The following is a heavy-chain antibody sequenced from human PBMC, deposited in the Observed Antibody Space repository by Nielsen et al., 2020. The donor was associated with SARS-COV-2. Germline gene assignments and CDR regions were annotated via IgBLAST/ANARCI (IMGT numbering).Heavy chain of an antibody. CDR1: GFTFDDYA. V-gene: IGHV3-9*01. D-gene: IGHD6-13*01. CDR3: ARLEGSSWYWSY. J-gene: IGHJ4*02. Sequence: GGSLRLSCAASGFTFDDYAMHWVRQAPGKGLEWVSGISWNSGSIGYADSVKGRFTISRDNAKNSLYLQMNSLRAEDTAVYYCARLEGSSWYWSYWGQGTLVTVSS. CDR2: ISWNSGSI.